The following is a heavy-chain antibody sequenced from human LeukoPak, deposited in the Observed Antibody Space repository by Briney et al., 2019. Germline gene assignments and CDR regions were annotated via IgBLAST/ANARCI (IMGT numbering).Heavy chain of an antibody. CDR2: IKQDGSEK. J-gene: IGHJ3*02. Sequence: GGSLRLSCAASGFTFSSYWMSWVRQAPGKGLEWVANIKQDGSEKYYVDSVKGRFTISRDNAKNSLYLQMNSLRAEDAAVYYCARVYLVGGDVFDIWGQGTMVTVSS. CDR3: ARVYLVGGDVFDI. CDR1: GFTFSSYW. V-gene: IGHV3-7*01. D-gene: IGHD2-2*02.